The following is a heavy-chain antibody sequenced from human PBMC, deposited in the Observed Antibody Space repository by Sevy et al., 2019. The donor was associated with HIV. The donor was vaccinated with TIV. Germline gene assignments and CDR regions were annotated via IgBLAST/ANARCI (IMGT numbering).Heavy chain of an antibody. V-gene: IGHV4-38-2*01. D-gene: IGHD3-22*01. CDR2: TYHSGST. CDR3: ARWGYYDSRGPNFDY. Sequence: SETLSLTCAVSGYSINSGYYWGWIRQPPGKGLEWIGSTYHSGSTFYNPSLKSRVVISVDTSKNQFSLQLSSVTAADTAGYYCARWGYYDSRGPNFDYWGQGTLVTVSS. J-gene: IGHJ4*02. CDR1: GYSINSGYY.